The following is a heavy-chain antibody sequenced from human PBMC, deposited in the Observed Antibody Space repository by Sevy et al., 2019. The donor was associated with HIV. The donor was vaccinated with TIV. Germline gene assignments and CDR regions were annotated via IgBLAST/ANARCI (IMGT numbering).Heavy chain of an antibody. CDR3: ARGKVLFDY. J-gene: IGHJ4*02. CDR1: GFTFSDYY. V-gene: IGHV3-11*06. CDR2: INNSSRFI. Sequence: GGSLRLSCAASGFTFSDYYMSWIRQAPGKGPEWVSYINNSSRFINYVDSVKGRFTISRDNANNSLYLQMNSLRAGDTAVYYCARGKVLFDYWGQGTLVTVSS.